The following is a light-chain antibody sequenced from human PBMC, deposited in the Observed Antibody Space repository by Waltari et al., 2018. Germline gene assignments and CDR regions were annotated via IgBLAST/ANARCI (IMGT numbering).Light chain of an antibody. J-gene: IGKJ4*01. CDR1: QSISIW. CDR2: EAS. CDR3: QHYASALT. V-gene: IGKV1-5*03. Sequence: DIQVTHSPSTLSASVGDRVTITCRASQSISIWLAWYQQKPGKAPKLLTYEASTLESGVPSRFSGSGSGTEFTLTISSLQPDDFATYCCQHYASALTFGGGTKVEV.